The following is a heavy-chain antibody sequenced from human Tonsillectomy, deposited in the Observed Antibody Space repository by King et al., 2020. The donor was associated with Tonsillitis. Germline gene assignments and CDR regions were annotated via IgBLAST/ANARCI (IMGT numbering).Heavy chain of an antibody. V-gene: IGHV7-4-1*01. CDR2: INTNTGNP. CDR1: GYTFTSYA. CDR3: ARTNRDFSKFHWFDP. J-gene: IGHJ5*02. Sequence: QLVQSGSELQKPGASVKVSCKASGYTFTSYALNWVRQAPGQGLEWMGWINTNTGNPTYAQGFTGRFVFSLDTSVSTAYLQIFSLKAEATAVYYCARTNRDFSKFHWFDPWGQGTLVTVSS. D-gene: IGHD5-24*01.